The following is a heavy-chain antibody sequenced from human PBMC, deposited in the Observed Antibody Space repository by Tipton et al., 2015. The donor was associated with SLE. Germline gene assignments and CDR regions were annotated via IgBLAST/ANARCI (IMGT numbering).Heavy chain of an antibody. CDR3: AREFWGQWDY. CDR1: GFNFREYY. J-gene: IGHJ4*02. CDR2: ISSAADHL. V-gene: IGHV3-11*01. D-gene: IGHD3-16*01. Sequence: GSLRLSCEASGFNFREYYMGWVRQTPGKGLEWVSSISSAADHLHYADSVKGRFTISRDNTGNSLYLHMNSLRPEDTAIYYCAREFWGQWDYWGQGTLLTVSS.